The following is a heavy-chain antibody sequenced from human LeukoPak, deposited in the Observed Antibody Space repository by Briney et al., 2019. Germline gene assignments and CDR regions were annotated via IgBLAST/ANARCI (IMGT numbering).Heavy chain of an antibody. Sequence: WASVKVSCKASGYTFTSYGISWVRQAPGQGLEWMGWISAYNGNTNYAQKLQGRVTMTTDTSTSTAYMELRSLRSDDTAVYYCARDGGGRYGTTLLDYWGQGTLVTVSS. CDR1: GYTFTSYG. D-gene: IGHD1/OR15-1a*01. CDR2: ISAYNGNT. CDR3: ARDGGGRYGTTLLDY. V-gene: IGHV1-18*01. J-gene: IGHJ4*02.